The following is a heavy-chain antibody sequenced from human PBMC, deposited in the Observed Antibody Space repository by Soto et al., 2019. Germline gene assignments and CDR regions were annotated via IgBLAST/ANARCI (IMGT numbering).Heavy chain of an antibody. V-gene: IGHV5-51*01. Sequence: GESLKISCQASGYSFSNFWIAWVRQMPGEGLEWLGIIYPDDSDTRYSPSFLGQVTISADKSIKTTYLQWSSLKASDTAIYFCASSVLVASTMNYFDLWGQGTLVTVSS. CDR1: GYSFSNFW. D-gene: IGHD2-8*01. J-gene: IGHJ4*02. CDR2: IYPDDSDT. CDR3: ASSVLVASTMNYFDL.